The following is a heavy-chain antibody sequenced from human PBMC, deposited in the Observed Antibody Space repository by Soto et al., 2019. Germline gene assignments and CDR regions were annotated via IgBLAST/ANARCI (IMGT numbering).Heavy chain of an antibody. Sequence: ELQLLESGGGLVQPGGSLRLSCAASGFTFSTYAMSWVRQAPGKGLEWVSGISGGGGTTYYADSVKGRFTISRDNSKNTLYLQMNSLRAEDTAVYYCAQKYSRGWSDFQLWGQGTLVTFSS. D-gene: IGHD6-19*01. CDR2: ISGGGGTT. J-gene: IGHJ1*01. CDR3: AQKYSRGWSDFQL. V-gene: IGHV3-23*01. CDR1: GFTFSTYA.